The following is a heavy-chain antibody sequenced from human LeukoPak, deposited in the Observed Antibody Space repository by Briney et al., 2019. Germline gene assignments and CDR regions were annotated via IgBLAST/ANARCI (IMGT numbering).Heavy chain of an antibody. CDR2: IYYSGST. Sequence: PSETLSLTCTVSGVSISSSNSYWGWIRQPPGKGLEWIGSIYYSGSTYYNPSLKSRVTISVDTSKNQFSLKLSSVTAADTAVYYCARNYYDRRWFDPWGQGTLVTVSS. CDR3: ARNYYDRRWFDP. CDR1: GVSISSSNSY. J-gene: IGHJ5*02. V-gene: IGHV4-39*07. D-gene: IGHD3-22*01.